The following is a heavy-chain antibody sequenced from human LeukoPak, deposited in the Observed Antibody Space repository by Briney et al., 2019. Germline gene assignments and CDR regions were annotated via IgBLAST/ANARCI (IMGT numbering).Heavy chain of an antibody. CDR1: GFTFSSYG. Sequence: PGRSLRLSCAASGFTFSSYGMHWARQAPGKGLEWVAVISYDGSNKYYADSVKGRFTISRDNSKNTLYLQMNSLRAEDTAVYYCAKDRSFGCYDSSGYGMDVWGQGTTVTVSS. CDR3: AKDRSFGCYDSSGYGMDV. J-gene: IGHJ6*02. D-gene: IGHD3-22*01. CDR2: ISYDGSNK. V-gene: IGHV3-30*18.